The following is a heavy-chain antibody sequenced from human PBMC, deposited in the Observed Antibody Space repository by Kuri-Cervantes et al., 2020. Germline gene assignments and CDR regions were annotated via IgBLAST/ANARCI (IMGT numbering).Heavy chain of an antibody. CDR1: GGSFSGYY. D-gene: IGHD4-17*01. V-gene: IGHV4-34*01. CDR3: ARGRGRVYGETRLIDY. Sequence: SETLSLTCAVFGGSFSGYYWNWIRQPPGRGLEWIGEINHSGSTNYNPSLKSRVTISVDTSKNQFSLRLRSVTAADTAFYYCARGRGRVYGETRLIDYWDQGAPVTVSS. J-gene: IGHJ4*02. CDR2: INHSGST.